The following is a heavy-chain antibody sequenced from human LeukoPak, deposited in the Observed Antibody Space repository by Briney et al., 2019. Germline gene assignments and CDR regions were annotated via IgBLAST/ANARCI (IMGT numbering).Heavy chain of an antibody. V-gene: IGHV3-33*06. CDR2: IWSDATNE. CDR3: AEDAQRGFDYSNSLEH. D-gene: IGHD4-11*01. J-gene: IGHJ5*02. CDR1: GFTFSHFA. Sequence: PGTSLRLSCEASGFTFSHFAMHWVRQAPDKGLEWVAVIWSDATNEYYADSVKGRFTISRDNFKRTVSLEMNSLRAEDTAVYYCAEDAQRGFDYSNSLEHWGQGSLVIVSS.